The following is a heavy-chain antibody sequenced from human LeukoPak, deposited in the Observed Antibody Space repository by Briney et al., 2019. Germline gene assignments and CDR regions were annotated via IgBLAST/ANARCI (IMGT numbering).Heavy chain of an antibody. Sequence: GGSLRLSCAASGFTLSAYWMHWVRQAPGRGLVWVSRIAPDGSRTDYADSVKGRFTISSDNAKNTLYLQLNSLRPEDTALYYCTMDTSGPRDYWGQGTLVIVSS. CDR2: IAPDGSRT. D-gene: IGHD5-18*01. CDR3: TMDTSGPRDY. J-gene: IGHJ4*02. V-gene: IGHV3-74*01. CDR1: GFTLSAYW.